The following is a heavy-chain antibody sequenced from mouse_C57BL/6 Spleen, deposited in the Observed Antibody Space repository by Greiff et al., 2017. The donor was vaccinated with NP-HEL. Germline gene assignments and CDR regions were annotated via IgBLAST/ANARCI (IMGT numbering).Heavy chain of an antibody. D-gene: IGHD4-1*01. CDR3: ARPWDEGFDY. Sequence: EVQLQQSGPELVKPGASVKISCKASGYTFTDYYMNWVKQSHGKSLEWIGDINPNNGGTSYNQKFKGKATLTVDKSSSTAYMELRSLTSEDSAVYYCARPWDEGFDYWGQGTTLTVSS. J-gene: IGHJ2*01. CDR1: GYTFTDYY. CDR2: INPNNGGT. V-gene: IGHV1-26*01.